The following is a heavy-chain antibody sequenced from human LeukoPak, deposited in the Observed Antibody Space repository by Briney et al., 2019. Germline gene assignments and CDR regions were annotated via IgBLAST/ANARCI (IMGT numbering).Heavy chain of an antibody. CDR2: INHSGST. CDR3: ARGGYCGGDCYFYY. Sequence: SETLSLTCAVYGGSFSGYYWSWIRQPPGKGLEWIGEINHSGSTNYNPSLKNRVTISVDTSKHQFSLKLSSVTAADTAVYYCARGGYCGGDCYFYYWGQGTLVTVSS. CDR1: GGSFSGYY. D-gene: IGHD2-21*02. V-gene: IGHV4-34*01. J-gene: IGHJ4*02.